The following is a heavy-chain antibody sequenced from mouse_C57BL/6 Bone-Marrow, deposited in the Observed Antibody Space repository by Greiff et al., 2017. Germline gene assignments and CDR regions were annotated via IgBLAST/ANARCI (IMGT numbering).Heavy chain of an antibody. J-gene: IGHJ1*03. CDR2: IDPEDGET. Sequence: DVKLQESGAELVKPGASVKLSCTASGFNIKDYYIHWVKQRTEQGLEWIGRIDPEDGETKYAPKFQGKATITADTSSNTAYLQLSSLTSEDTAVYYCASPPYYGSSYWYFDVWGTGTTVTVSS. CDR3: ASPPYYGSSYWYFDV. V-gene: IGHV14-2*01. D-gene: IGHD1-1*01. CDR1: GFNIKDYY.